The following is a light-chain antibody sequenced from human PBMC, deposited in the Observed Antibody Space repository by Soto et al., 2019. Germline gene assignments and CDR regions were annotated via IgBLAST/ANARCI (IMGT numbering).Light chain of an antibody. J-gene: IGKJ2*01. Sequence: DIQMTQSPSSLSASVGDRVTITCRASQSISSYLNWYQQKPGKAPKLLIYAAFTLQSGVPSRFSGSGSGTDFTLTISSLQPEDFATYYCQQSFSTPVHFGQGTKLEIE. CDR2: AAF. CDR3: QQSFSTPVH. CDR1: QSISSY. V-gene: IGKV1-39*01.